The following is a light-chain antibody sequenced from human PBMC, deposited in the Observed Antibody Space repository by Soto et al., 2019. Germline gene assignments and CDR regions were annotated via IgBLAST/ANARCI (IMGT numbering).Light chain of an antibody. CDR1: SSDVGDYNY. CDR2: DVS. V-gene: IGLV2-14*01. CDR3: SSYTSSSTVV. Sequence: QSALTQPASVSGSPGQSITIPCTGTSSDVGDYNYVSWYQQHPGKAPKFMIYDVSNRPSGVSNRFSGSKSGNTASLTISGLQAEDEADYYCSSYTSSSTVVFGGGTKLTVL. J-gene: IGLJ2*01.